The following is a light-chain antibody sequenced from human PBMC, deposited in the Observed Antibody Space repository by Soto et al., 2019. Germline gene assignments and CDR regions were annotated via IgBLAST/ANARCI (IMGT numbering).Light chain of an antibody. CDR1: SSDVGGYNY. CDR3: SSYAGSNNPVV. V-gene: IGLV2-8*01. Sequence: QSALTQPASVSGSPGQSITISCTGTSSDVGGYNYVSWYQQHPGKAPKLMIYEVSKRPSGVPDRFSGSKSGNTASLTVSGLQAEDEADYYCSSYAGSNNPVVFGTGTKVTVL. J-gene: IGLJ1*01. CDR2: EVS.